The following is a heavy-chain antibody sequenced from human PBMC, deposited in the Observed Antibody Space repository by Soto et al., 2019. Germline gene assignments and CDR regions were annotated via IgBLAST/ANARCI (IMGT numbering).Heavy chain of an antibody. V-gene: IGHV4-59*01. CDR1: GGSISNYY. CDR3: ARTYYDSGSLDAFDI. D-gene: IGHD3-22*01. J-gene: IGHJ3*02. CDR2: IHYSGST. Sequence: PSETLSLTCTVSGGSISNYYWSWIRQPPGKGLEWIGYIHYSGSTNYNSSLRSRVTISGDTSKNQFSLKLSSVTAADTAVYYCARTYYDSGSLDAFDIWGQGTMVTVSS.